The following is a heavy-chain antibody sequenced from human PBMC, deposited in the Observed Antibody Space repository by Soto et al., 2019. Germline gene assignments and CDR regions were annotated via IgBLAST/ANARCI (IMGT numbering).Heavy chain of an antibody. CDR2: IYHSGST. Sequence: QLQLQESGSGLVKPSQTLSLTCAVSGGSISSGGYSWSWIRQPPGKGLEWIGYIYHSGSTYYNPSLKSRVTISVDRSKNQFYLKLSSVTAADTAVYYCARGQTLGSGYPPRFDYWGQGTLVTVSS. CDR3: ARGQTLGSGYPPRFDY. CDR1: GGSISSGGYS. J-gene: IGHJ4*02. V-gene: IGHV4-30-2*01. D-gene: IGHD3-3*01.